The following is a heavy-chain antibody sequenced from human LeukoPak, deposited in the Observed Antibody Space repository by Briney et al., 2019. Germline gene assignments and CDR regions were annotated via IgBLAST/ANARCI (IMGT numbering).Heavy chain of an antibody. D-gene: IGHD3-16*02. CDR3: ARGADYDYVWGSYRRYPYYYYYGMDV. J-gene: IGHJ6*02. CDR1: GDSIISLGYY. CDR2: IHYSGST. V-gene: IGHV4-31*03. Sequence: SETLSLTCTVSGDSIISLGYYWSWIRQHPGEGLEWIGYIHYSGSTYYNPSLKSRVIISLDTSKNQFSLKLSSVTAADTAVYYCARGADYDYVWGSYRRYPYYYYYGMDVWGQGTTVTVSS.